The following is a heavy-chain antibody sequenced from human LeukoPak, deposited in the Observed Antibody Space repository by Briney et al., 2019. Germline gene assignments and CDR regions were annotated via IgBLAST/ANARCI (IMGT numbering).Heavy chain of an antibody. V-gene: IGHV3-30*02. CDR3: ARFSYGDYVA. Sequence: GGSLRLSCGASGFVFSKHGMHWVRRAPGKGLEWVAFIRHDENIKHYAEPVKGRFTFSRDNFKKTLSLQMNGLRPDDTALYYCARFSYGDYVAWGQGTLVTVSS. J-gene: IGHJ5*02. CDR1: GFVFSKHG. D-gene: IGHD4-17*01. CDR2: IRHDENIK.